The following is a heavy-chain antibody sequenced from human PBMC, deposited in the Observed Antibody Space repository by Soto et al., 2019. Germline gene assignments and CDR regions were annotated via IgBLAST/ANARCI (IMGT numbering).Heavy chain of an antibody. CDR3: AQMATLTTSALDV. V-gene: IGHV3-23*01. J-gene: IGHJ3*01. D-gene: IGHD4-4*01. Sequence: EAQLWESGGGPVQPGESLRLSCAASGFSFDIYAMAWVRRAPGKGLEWVSAISSSSGATTYYADSVRCRFTISRDNSRNTLYLQMSRLRVDDTAVYYCAQMATLTTSALDVWGQGTMVSVSS. CDR1: GFSFDIYA. CDR2: ISSSSGATT.